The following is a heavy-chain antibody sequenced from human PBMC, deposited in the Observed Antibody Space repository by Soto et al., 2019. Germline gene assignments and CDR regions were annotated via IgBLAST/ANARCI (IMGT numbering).Heavy chain of an antibody. D-gene: IGHD3-22*01. V-gene: IGHV4-31*03. CDR1: GASLSSGGYY. J-gene: IGHJ3*01. CDR2: IFHTGTT. CDR3: ARGLGYDSNGRFLAAFDV. Sequence: QVQLQESGPGLAKPSQTLSLTCTVSGASLSSGGYYWTWIRQVPGKALEWIGYIFHTGTTFYNPSLKGRVGMSIEKSDNQFSLNLRSVTAADTAVYYCARGLGYDSNGRFLAAFDVWGQGTMVTVSS.